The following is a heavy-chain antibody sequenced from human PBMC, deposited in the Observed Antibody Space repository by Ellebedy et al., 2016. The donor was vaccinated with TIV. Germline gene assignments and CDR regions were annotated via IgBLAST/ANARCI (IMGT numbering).Heavy chain of an antibody. CDR2: IYYSGST. D-gene: IGHD3-3*01. V-gene: IGHV4-59*08. J-gene: IGHJ6*02. CDR1: GGSISSYY. Sequence: MPSETLSLTCTVSGGSISSYYWSWIRQPPGKGLEWIGYIYYSGSTNYNPSLQSRVTISVDTSKNQFSLKLSSVTAADTAVYYFARVLYYDFWSGYYPHYYGMDVWGQGTTVTVSS. CDR3: ARVLYYDFWSGYYPHYYGMDV.